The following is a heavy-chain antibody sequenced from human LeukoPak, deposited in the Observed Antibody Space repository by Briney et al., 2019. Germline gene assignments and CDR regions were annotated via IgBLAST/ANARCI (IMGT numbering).Heavy chain of an antibody. CDR2: ISSSGGNT. Sequence: GGSLRLSCATSGFTFSSYAMSWVRQAPGKGLEWVSAISSSGGNTHYADSVKGRFTISRDNSKNTLYLQMNSLRAEDTAVYYCAREATNYDILTGYYTERYYFDYWGQGTLVTVSS. V-gene: IGHV3-23*01. J-gene: IGHJ4*02. CDR3: AREATNYDILTGYYTERYYFDY. CDR1: GFTFSSYA. D-gene: IGHD3-9*01.